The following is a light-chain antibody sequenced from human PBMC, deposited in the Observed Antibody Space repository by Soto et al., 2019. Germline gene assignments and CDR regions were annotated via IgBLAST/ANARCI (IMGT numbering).Light chain of an antibody. CDR2: GAS. CDR1: QSVSSN. V-gene: IGKV3-15*01. CDR3: QQYNNWPPYT. J-gene: IGKJ2*01. Sequence: EIVMTQSPATLAVSPGERATLSCRASQSVSSNLAWYQQKPGQAPRLLIYGASTRATGFPARFTGSGSGTAFTLTISSLQSEDFAVYYCQQYNNWPPYTCGQGTKLEIK.